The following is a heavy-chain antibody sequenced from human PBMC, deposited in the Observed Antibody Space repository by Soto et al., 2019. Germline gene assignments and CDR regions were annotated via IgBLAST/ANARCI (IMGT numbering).Heavy chain of an antibody. CDR2: IGSSGSSI. Sequence: GGSLRLSCAASGFTFRDYYMSWIRQAPGKGLEWVSYIGSSGSSIYYADSVKGRFTISRDNAKNSLYLQMNSLRAEDTAVYYCSRTDSGAYYVYDWGQGTLVTVSS. D-gene: IGHD3-22*01. CDR1: GFTFRDYY. CDR3: SRTDSGAYYVYD. J-gene: IGHJ4*02. V-gene: IGHV3-11*01.